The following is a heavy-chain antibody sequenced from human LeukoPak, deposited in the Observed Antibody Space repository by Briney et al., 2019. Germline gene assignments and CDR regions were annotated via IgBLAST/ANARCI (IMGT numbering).Heavy chain of an antibody. V-gene: IGHV1-46*01. CDR2: INPSGGST. CDR1: GYTFTSYY. CDR3: ARDSSGWYKLDY. J-gene: IGHJ4*02. Sequence: ASVKVSCKASGYTFTSYYMHWVRQAPGQGLEWMGIINPSGGSTSYAQKFQGRVTMTRDTSTSTVYMELSSLRSEDTAVYYGARDSSGWYKLDYWGQGTLVTVSS. D-gene: IGHD6-19*01.